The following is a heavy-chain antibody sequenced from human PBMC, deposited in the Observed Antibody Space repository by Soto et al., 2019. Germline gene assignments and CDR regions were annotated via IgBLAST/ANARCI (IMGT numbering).Heavy chain of an antibody. CDR1: GGTFISYA. V-gene: IGHV3-23*01. Sequence: GGSLRLSCAASGGTFISYAMSWVRQAPGKGLEWVSAISGSGGSTYYADSVKGRFTISRDNSKNTLYLQMNSLRAEDTAVYYCAKARAQYYDFWSGYPVDYWGQGTLVTVSS. D-gene: IGHD3-3*01. J-gene: IGHJ4*02. CDR2: ISGSGGST. CDR3: AKARAQYYDFWSGYPVDY.